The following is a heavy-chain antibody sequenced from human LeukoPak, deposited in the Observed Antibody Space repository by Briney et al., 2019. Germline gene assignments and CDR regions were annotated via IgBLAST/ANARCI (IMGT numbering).Heavy chain of an antibody. CDR1: GFTFSSYS. CDR3: ARDTDQVVATDY. J-gene: IGHJ4*02. CDR2: ISSSSSTI. V-gene: IGHV3-48*01. Sequence: GGSLRLSCTVSGFTFSSYSMNWVRQAPGKGLEWVSSISSSSSTIYYADSVKGRFTISRDNSKNSLYLQMNSLRAEDTAVYYCARDTDQVVATDYWGQRTLVTV. D-gene: IGHD5-12*01.